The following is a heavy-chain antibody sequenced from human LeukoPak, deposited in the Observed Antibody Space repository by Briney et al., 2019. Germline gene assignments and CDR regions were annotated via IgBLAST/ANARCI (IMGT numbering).Heavy chain of an antibody. Sequence: SETLSLTCTVSGYSISSGYYWGWIRQPPGKGLEWIGSIYHSGSTYYNPSLKSRVTISVDTSKNQFSLKLSSVTAADTAVYYCANSYYDILTGIGAFDIWGQGTMVTVSS. CDR2: IYHSGST. CDR1: GYSISSGYY. D-gene: IGHD3-9*01. V-gene: IGHV4-38-2*02. CDR3: ANSYYDILTGIGAFDI. J-gene: IGHJ3*02.